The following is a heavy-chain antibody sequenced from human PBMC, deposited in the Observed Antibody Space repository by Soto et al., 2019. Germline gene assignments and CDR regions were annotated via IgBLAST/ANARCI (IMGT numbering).Heavy chain of an antibody. J-gene: IGHJ4*02. CDR1: GFTFNSYN. CDR3: ATSLMSYGPGWGRPCDS. Sequence: EVQLVESGGGLAQPGGSLRLSCAASGFTFNSYNMNWVRQAPGRGPEWISYISSSGGIDYADSVKGRITVSRDTARKSLFLQMNSVRAVDSGVYYCATSLMSYGPGWGRPCDSWGQGTLVPVSS. V-gene: IGHV3-48*03. D-gene: IGHD3-10*01. CDR2: ISSSGGI.